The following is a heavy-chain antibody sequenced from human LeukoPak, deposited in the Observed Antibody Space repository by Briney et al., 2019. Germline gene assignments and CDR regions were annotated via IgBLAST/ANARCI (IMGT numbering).Heavy chain of an antibody. D-gene: IGHD3-16*01. CDR1: GYTFTGYY. CDR3: ARDGLGGSGAFDI. Sequence: ASVKVSCKASGYTFTGYYIHWVRQAPGQGLEWMGWINPDSGGTNYAQKFQGGVTMTRDTSISTAYMELSRLRSDDTAVYYCARDGLGGSGAFDIWGQGTMVTISS. J-gene: IGHJ3*02. V-gene: IGHV1-2*02. CDR2: INPDSGGT.